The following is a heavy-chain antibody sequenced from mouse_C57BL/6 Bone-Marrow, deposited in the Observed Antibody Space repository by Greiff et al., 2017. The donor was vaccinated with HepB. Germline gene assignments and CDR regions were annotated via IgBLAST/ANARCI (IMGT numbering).Heavy chain of an antibody. CDR1: GYTFTSYG. D-gene: IGHD1-1*01. CDR2: IYPRSGNT. J-gene: IGHJ4*01. V-gene: IGHV1-81*01. CDR3: ARGYYYGPYYAMDY. Sequence: VKLMESGAELARPGASVKLSCKASGYTFTSYGISWVKQRTGQGLEWIGEIYPRSGNTYYNEKFKGKATLTADKSSSTAYMELRSLTSEDSAVYFCARGYYYGPYYAMDYWGQGTSVTVSS.